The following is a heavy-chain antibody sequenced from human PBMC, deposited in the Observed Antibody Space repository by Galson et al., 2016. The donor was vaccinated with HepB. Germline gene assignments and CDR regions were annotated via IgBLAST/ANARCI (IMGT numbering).Heavy chain of an antibody. CDR2: IYYSGST. D-gene: IGHD2/OR15-2a*01. Sequence: SETLSLTCTVSGGSMTGHYWGWIRQPPGKGLEWIGYIYYSGSTNYSPSLQSRITMSVDTSKNPLSLEVRSVTAADTALYFCARSPNYFTLYGLDVWGQGTAVTVSS. CDR1: GGSMTGHY. J-gene: IGHJ6*02. V-gene: IGHV4-59*08. CDR3: ARSPNYFTLYGLDV.